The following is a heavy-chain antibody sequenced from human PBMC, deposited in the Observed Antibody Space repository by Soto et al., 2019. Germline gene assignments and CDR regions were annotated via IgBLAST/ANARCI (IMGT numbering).Heavy chain of an antibody. CDR3: ARVFGSAWFGGHFDN. J-gene: IGHJ4*02. D-gene: IGHD6-19*01. V-gene: IGHV3-30*09. CDR2: VSHDGTDK. Sequence: QVQLVESGGGVVQPGRSLRLSCAASGFNFNTFALHWVRQARGKGLEWVAVVSHDGTDKYYADSVKGRFAISRDNSENRLFLQMDSLRNEDTAVYYCARVFGSAWFGGHFDNWGQGALVTVSS. CDR1: GFNFNTFA.